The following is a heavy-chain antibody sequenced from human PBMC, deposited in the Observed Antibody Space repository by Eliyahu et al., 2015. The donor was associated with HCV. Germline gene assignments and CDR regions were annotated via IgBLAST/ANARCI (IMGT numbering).Heavy chain of an antibody. J-gene: IGHJ5*02. V-gene: IGHV4-39*01. CDR3: ASAYCSSTTCYFRRFDP. CDR2: SAFWWGT. Sequence: QLQLQESGPGLVRPSETLSLTCSVSGGSISSSSYYWGWIRQPPGKGLEWVGRSAFWWGTPPNPSLKSRVTISVDTSKNQFSLKLSSVTAADTAVYYCASAYCSSTTCYFRRFDPWGQGTLVTVSS. D-gene: IGHD2-2*01. CDR1: GGSISSSSYY.